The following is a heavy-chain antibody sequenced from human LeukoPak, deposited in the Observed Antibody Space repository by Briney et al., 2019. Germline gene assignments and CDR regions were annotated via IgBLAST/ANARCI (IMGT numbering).Heavy chain of an antibody. CDR3: ARGRYNRNYGRDYYYYYGMDV. J-gene: IGHJ6*02. D-gene: IGHD1-7*01. CDR2: ISSSSSYI. Sequence: GGSLRLSCAASGFTFSSYSMNWVRQAPGKGLEWVSSISSSSSYIYYADSVKGRFTISRDNAKNSLYLQMNSLRAEDTAVYYCARGRYNRNYGRDYYYYYGMDVWGQGTTVTVSS. CDR1: GFTFSSYS. V-gene: IGHV3-21*01.